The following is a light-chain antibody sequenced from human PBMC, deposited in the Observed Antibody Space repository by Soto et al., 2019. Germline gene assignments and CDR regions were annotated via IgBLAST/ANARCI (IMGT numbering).Light chain of an antibody. J-gene: IGKJ1*01. V-gene: IGKV3-15*01. CDR1: QSVSSN. CDR2: GAS. CDR3: QQYNNWPPDRT. Sequence: EXVMTQSXATLSVSPGERATLSCRASQSVSSNLAWYQQKPGQAPRLLIYGASTRATGIPARFSGSGSGTEFTLTISSLQSEDFAIYFCQQYNNWPPDRTFGQGTKVEIK.